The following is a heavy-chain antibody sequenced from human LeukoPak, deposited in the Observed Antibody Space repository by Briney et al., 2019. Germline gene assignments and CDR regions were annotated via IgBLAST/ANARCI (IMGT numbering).Heavy chain of an antibody. D-gene: IGHD5-18*01. V-gene: IGHV4-39*01. CDR2: IYYSGST. CDR1: GGSISSSSYY. J-gene: IGHJ4*02. Sequence: PSETLSLTCTVSGGSISSSSYYWGWIRQPPGKGLEWIGSIYYSGSTYYNPSLKSRVTISVDTSKNQFSLKLSSVTAADTAVYYCARKGSWIQLWLRTSHYYFDYWGQGTLVTVSS. CDR3: ARKGSWIQLWLRTSHYYFDY.